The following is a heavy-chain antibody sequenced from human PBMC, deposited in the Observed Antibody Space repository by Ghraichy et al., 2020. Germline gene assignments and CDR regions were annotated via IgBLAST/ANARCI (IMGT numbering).Heavy chain of an antibody. CDR3: ASPQSSGRLDGTDAFDF. CDR1: GYSFSDNG. Sequence: ASVKVSCKASGYSFSDNGIAWVRQAPGQRLEWMGWISHYKSFRNHAQKFQGRVTMTTDTSTNTAYMELTSLRSDDTAIYYCASPQSSGRLDGTDAFDFWGQGTMVTVSS. J-gene: IGHJ3*01. D-gene: IGHD1-26*01. V-gene: IGHV1-18*01. CDR2: ISHYKSFR.